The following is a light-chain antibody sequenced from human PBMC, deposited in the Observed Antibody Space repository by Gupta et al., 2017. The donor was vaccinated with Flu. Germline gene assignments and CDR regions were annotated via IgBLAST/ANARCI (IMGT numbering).Light chain of an antibody. CDR3: ASWDDSLNDYV. Sequence: RVTGSCSGGTYTLGRNTANWYQQIPGAAPKLLIFNDNQRPSGVPDRFSGSRSGTSASLAISGLQSEDEADYYCASWDDSLNDYVFATGTKVTVL. CDR2: NDN. CDR1: TYTLGRNT. V-gene: IGLV1-44*01. J-gene: IGLJ1*01.